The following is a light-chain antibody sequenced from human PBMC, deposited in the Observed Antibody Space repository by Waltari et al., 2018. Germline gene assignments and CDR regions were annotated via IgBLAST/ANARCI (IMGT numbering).Light chain of an antibody. V-gene: IGLV2-14*03. CDR2: DVS. Sequence: HSALTQPASVSGSPGQSITISCTGTISYVGCYNYVSWYQQHPGKAPKLMIFDVSNRPSGVSSRFSGSKSGNTASLTISGLQAEDEADYYCSSYVSSDTLELFGGGTSLTVL. CDR1: ISYVGCYNY. CDR3: SSYVSSDTLEL. J-gene: IGLJ2*01.